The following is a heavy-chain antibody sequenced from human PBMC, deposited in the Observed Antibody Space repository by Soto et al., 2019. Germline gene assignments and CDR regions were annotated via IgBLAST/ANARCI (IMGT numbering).Heavy chain of an antibody. CDR1: GFTFRGSA. CDR2: IRSKANSYAT. CDR3: TRLEVLRWLEELVYSYYGMDV. V-gene: IGHV3-73*02. Sequence: EVQLVESGGGLVQPGGSLKLSCAASGFTFRGSAMHWGRQASGKGLEWVGRIRSKANSYATAYAASVKGRFTISRDDSKYTAYLQMNRLKPEDTAVYCCTRLEVLRWLEELVYSYYGMDVWSQGITVNVSS. D-gene: IGHD3-10*01. J-gene: IGHJ6*02.